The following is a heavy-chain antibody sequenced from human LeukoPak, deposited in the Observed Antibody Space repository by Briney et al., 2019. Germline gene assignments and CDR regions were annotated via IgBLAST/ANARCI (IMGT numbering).Heavy chain of an antibody. D-gene: IGHD6-19*01. V-gene: IGHV3-43*02. J-gene: IGHJ4*02. CDR1: GFIFDNYA. CDR3: ARESETSGWYDY. CDR2: ISRDGGSA. Sequence: GGSLRLSCAAPGFIFDNYAIRWVRQAPGKGLEWVSLISRDGGSAFYADSVRGRFTISRDNTRKSLSLQMSSLRSEDTALYYCARESETSGWYDYWGQGTLVTVSS.